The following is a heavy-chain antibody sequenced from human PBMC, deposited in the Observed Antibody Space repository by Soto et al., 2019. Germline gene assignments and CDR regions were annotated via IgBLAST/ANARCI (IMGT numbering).Heavy chain of an antibody. Sequence: VKLVESGGGVVQPGGSLRLSCAASGFTFNIYGMHWVRQAPDKGLEWVALISYDGSNQYYAESVKGRFTISRDNSKNTLFLQMNCLRADDTAVYYCAKDQASGQGSFDSWGQGTLVTVSS. CDR1: GFTFNIYG. J-gene: IGHJ4*02. CDR2: ISYDGSNQ. CDR3: AKDQASGQGSFDS. V-gene: IGHV3-30*18.